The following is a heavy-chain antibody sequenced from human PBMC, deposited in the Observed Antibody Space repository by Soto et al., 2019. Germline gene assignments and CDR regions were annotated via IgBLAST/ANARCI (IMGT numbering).Heavy chain of an antibody. CDR3: AKGDSGDGYYFDY. Sequence: QVQLVESGGGVVQPGRSLRLSCAASGFTFSSYGMHWVRQAPGKGLEWVAVISYDGSNKYYADSVKGRFTISRDNSKNTLYLQMNSRRAEDTAVYYCAKGDSGDGYYFDYWGQGTLVTVSS. V-gene: IGHV3-30*18. D-gene: IGHD5-12*01. CDR2: ISYDGSNK. J-gene: IGHJ4*02. CDR1: GFTFSSYG.